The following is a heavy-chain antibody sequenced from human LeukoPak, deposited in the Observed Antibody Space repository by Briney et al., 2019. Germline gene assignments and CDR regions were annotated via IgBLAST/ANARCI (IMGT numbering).Heavy chain of an antibody. Sequence: KSGGSLRLSCAASGFTFSSYSMNWVRQAPGKGLEWVSSISTSSSYIYYADSVKGRFTISRDNAKNSLYPQMNSLRAEDTAVYYCARGSVVVAATDNWFDPWGQGTLVTVSS. V-gene: IGHV3-21*01. CDR2: ISTSSSYI. CDR1: GFTFSSYS. J-gene: IGHJ5*02. D-gene: IGHD2-15*01. CDR3: ARGSVVVAATDNWFDP.